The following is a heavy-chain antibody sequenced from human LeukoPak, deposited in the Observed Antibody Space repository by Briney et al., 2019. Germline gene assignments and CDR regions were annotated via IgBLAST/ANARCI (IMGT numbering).Heavy chain of an antibody. Sequence: ASVTVSGKTSGHTFTGYYIHGVRQAPGQGLEGMGWINPNSGGTNYAQNFQGRVTMTRDTSINTAYMELGRLRSDDTAVYYCARSPGLDTAVVNRPWGQGTLITVSS. D-gene: IGHD5-18*01. V-gene: IGHV1-2*02. CDR1: GHTFTGYY. J-gene: IGHJ5*02. CDR2: INPNSGGT. CDR3: ARSPGLDTAVVNRP.